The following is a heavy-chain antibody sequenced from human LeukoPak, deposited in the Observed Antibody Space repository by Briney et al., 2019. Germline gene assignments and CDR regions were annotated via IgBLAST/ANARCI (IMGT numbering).Heavy chain of an antibody. CDR1: GGSISSSSYY. CDR3: ARPYYDSSGYYQICYFDY. D-gene: IGHD3-22*01. V-gene: IGHV4-39*01. J-gene: IGHJ4*02. Sequence: SETLSLTCTVSGGSISSSSYYWGWIRQPPGKGLEWIGSIYYSGSTYYNPSLKSRVTISVDTSKNQFSLNLSSVTAADTAVYYCARPYYDSSGYYQICYFDYWGQGTPVTVSS. CDR2: IYYSGST.